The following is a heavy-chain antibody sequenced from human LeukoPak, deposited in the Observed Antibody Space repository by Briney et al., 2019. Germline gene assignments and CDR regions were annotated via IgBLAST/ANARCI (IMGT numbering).Heavy chain of an antibody. J-gene: IGHJ3*02. Sequence: GGSLRLSCAASGFTFSVYAMNWVRQAPGKGLEWVSYISNSGETTYYADSVKGRFTISSDNTKNSLYLQMNSLRAEDTAVYYCTRSGDGAFDNWGQGSTVTVSS. CDR2: ISNSGETT. D-gene: IGHD3-10*01. V-gene: IGHV3-48*03. CDR3: TRSGDGAFDN. CDR1: GFTFSVYA.